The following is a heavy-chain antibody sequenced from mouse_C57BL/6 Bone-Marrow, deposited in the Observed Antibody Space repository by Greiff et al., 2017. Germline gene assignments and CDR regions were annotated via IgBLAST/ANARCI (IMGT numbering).Heavy chain of an antibody. CDR3: ASEDYGSRTFAY. D-gene: IGHD1-1*01. Sequence: QVQLPGAELVMPGASVKLSCKASGYTFTSYWMHWVKQRPGQGLEWIGEIDPSDSYTNYNQKFKGKSTLTVDKSSSTAYMQLSSLTSEDSAVYYCASEDYGSRTFAYWGQGTLVTVSA. CDR2: IDPSDSYT. J-gene: IGHJ3*01. CDR1: GYTFTSYW. V-gene: IGHV1-69*01.